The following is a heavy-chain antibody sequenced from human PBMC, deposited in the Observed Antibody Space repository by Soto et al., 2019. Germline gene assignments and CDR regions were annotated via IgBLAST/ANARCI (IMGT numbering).Heavy chain of an antibody. V-gene: IGHV3-9*01. CDR1: GFTFDDYA. CDR2: ISWNSGSI. Sequence: SLRLSCAASGFTFDDYAMHWVRQAPGKGLEWVSGISWNSGSIGYADSVKGRFTISRDNAKNSLYLQMNSLRAEDTALYYCAKDIRYYDILTGYFDYWGQGTLVTVSS. D-gene: IGHD3-9*01. J-gene: IGHJ4*02. CDR3: AKDIRYYDILTGYFDY.